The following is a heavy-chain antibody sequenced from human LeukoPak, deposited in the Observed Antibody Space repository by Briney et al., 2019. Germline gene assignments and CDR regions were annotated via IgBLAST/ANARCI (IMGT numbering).Heavy chain of an antibody. J-gene: IGHJ5*02. D-gene: IGHD3-3*01. CDR1: GGSFSGYY. V-gene: IGHV4-34*01. Sequence: PSETLSLTCAVYGGSFSGYYWSWIRQPPGKGLEWIGEINHSGSTNYNPSLKSRVTISVDTSKNQFSLKLSSVTAADTAVYYCARGGFTIFGVVMARPYWFDPWGQGTLVTVSS. CDR2: INHSGST. CDR3: ARGGFTIFGVVMARPYWFDP.